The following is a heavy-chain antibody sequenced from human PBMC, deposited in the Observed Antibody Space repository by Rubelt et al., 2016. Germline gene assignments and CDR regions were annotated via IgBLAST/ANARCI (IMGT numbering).Heavy chain of an antibody. D-gene: IGHD3-22*01. V-gene: IGHV1-2*02. CDR3: ARFAIGGHSSGYLFDY. Sequence: QVQLVQSGAEVKKPGASVKVSCKASGYTFTGYYMHWVRQAPGQGLEWMGWINPKSGGKNYAKKFQGRVTMTRDTSISTADMELSRLRSDDTAVYYCARFAIGGHSSGYLFDYWGQGTLVTVSS. CDR2: INPKSGGK. CDR1: GYTFTGYY. J-gene: IGHJ4*02.